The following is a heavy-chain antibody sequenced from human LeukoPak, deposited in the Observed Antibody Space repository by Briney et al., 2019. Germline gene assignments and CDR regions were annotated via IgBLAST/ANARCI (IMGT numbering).Heavy chain of an antibody. D-gene: IGHD5-12*01. CDR1: GNSVSSNSAA. J-gene: IGHJ2*01. V-gene: IGHV6-1*01. CDR2: TYYRSKWYN. CDR3: AKARRGYSGYDDWYFDL. Sequence: SQTLSLTCAISGNSVSSNSAAWNWIRQSPSRGLEWLGRTYYRSKWYNDYAVSVKSRITINPDTSKNQFSLQLNSVTPEDTAVYYCAKARRGYSGYDDWYFDLWGRGTLVTVSS.